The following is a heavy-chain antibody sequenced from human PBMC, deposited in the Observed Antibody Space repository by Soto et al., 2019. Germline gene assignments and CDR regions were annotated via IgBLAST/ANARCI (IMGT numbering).Heavy chain of an antibody. D-gene: IGHD3-22*01. J-gene: IGHJ6*04. CDR1: GYTFTGYY. V-gene: IGHV1-2*04. CDR2: INPNRGGT. Sequence: SSVKVSCKASGYTFTGYYMHWVRQAPGHGLQWIRWINPNRGGTNYAQKFQGWVTMTRDTSISTVYMELSRLRSDDTAVYYCARGRDSSGYYYRSYFFYGMDVWGEGTMVSVCS. CDR3: ARGRDSSGYYYRSYFFYGMDV.